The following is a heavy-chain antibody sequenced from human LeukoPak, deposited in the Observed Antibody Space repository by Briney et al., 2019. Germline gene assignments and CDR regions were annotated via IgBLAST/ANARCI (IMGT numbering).Heavy chain of an antibody. CDR3: ARASYCSDGSCYSDY. D-gene: IGHD2-15*01. V-gene: IGHV1-18*01. CDR1: GYTFTSLG. Sequence: ASVKVSCKASGYTFTSLGISWVRQAPGQGLECMGWISAYNGNTIYAQKVKGRVTMTTDTSTSTAYMERRSLKSDDTAVYYCARASYCSDGSCYSDYWGQGTLVTVSS. J-gene: IGHJ4*02. CDR2: ISAYNGNT.